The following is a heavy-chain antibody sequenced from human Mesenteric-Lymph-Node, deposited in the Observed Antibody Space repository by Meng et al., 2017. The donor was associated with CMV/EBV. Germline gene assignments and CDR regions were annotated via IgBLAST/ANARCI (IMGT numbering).Heavy chain of an antibody. CDR1: GGSINSGGYY. CDR2: IFYGGTT. CDR3: ARDGYYFDY. Sequence: SETLSLTCTVSGGSINSGGYYWTWIRQLPGKGLEWIGYIFYGGTTYYNPSLKNRVTLSIDTSKRQFSLKLSSVTAADTAVYYCARDGYYFDYWGQGALVTVSS. D-gene: IGHD1-14*01. J-gene: IGHJ4*02. V-gene: IGHV4-31*03.